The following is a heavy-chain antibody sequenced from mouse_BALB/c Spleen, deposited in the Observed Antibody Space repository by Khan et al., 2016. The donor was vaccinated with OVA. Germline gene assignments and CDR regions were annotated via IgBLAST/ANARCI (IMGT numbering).Heavy chain of an antibody. Sequence: EVQLVESGGDLMKPGGSLKLSCAASGFTFSAYSMSWVRQTPDKRLEWDASINSDGYYTYYPDSVQGRFTISRNNAKNTLSLQMNSLKSEDTAIYYCASHLTGSFAYWGQGTLVTVSA. V-gene: IGHV5-6*01. J-gene: IGHJ3*01. CDR1: GFTFSAYS. CDR3: ASHLTGSFAY. D-gene: IGHD4-1*01. CDR2: INSDGYYT.